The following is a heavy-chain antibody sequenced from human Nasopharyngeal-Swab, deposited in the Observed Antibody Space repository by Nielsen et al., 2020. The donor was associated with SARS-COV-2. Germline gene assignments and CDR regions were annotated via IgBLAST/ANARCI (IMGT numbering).Heavy chain of an antibody. J-gene: IGHJ6*02. Sequence: SVKVSCKASGFTFTSSAVQWVRLARGQRLEWIGWIVVGSGNTNYAQKFQERVTITRDMSTSTAYMELSSLRSEDTAVYYCAAAKAARQGYYYYGMDVWGQGTTVTVSS. CDR1: GFTFTSSA. CDR2: IVVGSGNT. CDR3: AAAKAARQGYYYYGMDV. D-gene: IGHD6-6*01. V-gene: IGHV1-58*01.